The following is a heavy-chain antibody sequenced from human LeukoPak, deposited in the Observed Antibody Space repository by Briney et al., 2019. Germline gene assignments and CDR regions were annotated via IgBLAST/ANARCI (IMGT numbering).Heavy chain of an antibody. CDR1: GFTFSSYW. D-gene: IGHD3-10*01. CDR2: IKQDGSEK. Sequence: GGSLRLSCAASGFTFSSYWMSWVRQAPGKGLEWVANIKQDGSEKYYVDSVKGRFTISRDNAKNSLYLQMNSLRAEDTAVYYCAKSDLLLWFGELLAAFDYWGQGTLVTVSS. J-gene: IGHJ4*02. CDR3: AKSDLLLWFGELLAAFDY. V-gene: IGHV3-7*03.